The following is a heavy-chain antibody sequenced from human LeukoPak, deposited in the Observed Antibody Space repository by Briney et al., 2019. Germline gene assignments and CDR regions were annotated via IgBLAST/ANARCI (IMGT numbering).Heavy chain of an antibody. Sequence: SETLSLTCTVSGGSVSSGSYYWSWIRQPPGEGLEWIGYISYSGSTNYSPSLKSRVIISLDKSKNQFSLKLSSVTAADTAVYYCAMWYCSRTSCYVDNWGQGTLVTVSS. D-gene: IGHD2-2*01. CDR3: AMWYCSRTSCYVDN. V-gene: IGHV4-61*01. CDR1: GGSVSSGSYY. CDR2: ISYSGST. J-gene: IGHJ4*02.